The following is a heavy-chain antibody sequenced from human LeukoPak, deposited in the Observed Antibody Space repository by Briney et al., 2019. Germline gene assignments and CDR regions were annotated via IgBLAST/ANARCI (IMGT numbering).Heavy chain of an antibody. Sequence: ASVKASCRASGYTFTNYGISWVRQAPGQGLEWMGWISAYNGNTDYAQKLQGRVTMTTDTSTSTAYMELRSLRSDDTAVYYCARDVNAVAGTTYFDYWGQGTLVTVSS. D-gene: IGHD6-19*01. CDR2: ISAYNGNT. V-gene: IGHV1-18*01. J-gene: IGHJ4*02. CDR3: ARDVNAVAGTTYFDY. CDR1: GYTFTNYG.